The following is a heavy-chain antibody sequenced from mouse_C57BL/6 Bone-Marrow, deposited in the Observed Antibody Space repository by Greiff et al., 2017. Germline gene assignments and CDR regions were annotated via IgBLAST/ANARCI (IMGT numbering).Heavy chain of an antibody. Sequence: VQLQQPGAELVKPGASVKMSCKASGYTFTSYWITWVKQRPGQGLEWIGDIYPGSGSTKYNEKFKSKATLTVDTSSSTAYMQLSSLTSEDSAVDYCARVDDYEAWFAYWGQGTLVTVSA. CDR1: GYTFTSYW. J-gene: IGHJ3*01. CDR2: IYPGSGST. V-gene: IGHV1-55*01. CDR3: ARVDDYEAWFAY. D-gene: IGHD2-4*01.